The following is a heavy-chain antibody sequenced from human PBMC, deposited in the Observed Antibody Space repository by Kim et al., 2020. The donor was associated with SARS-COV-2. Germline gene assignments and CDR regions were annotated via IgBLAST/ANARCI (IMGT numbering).Heavy chain of an antibody. CDR3: ARGHGSGSYYNPQDY. D-gene: IGHD3-10*01. CDR1: GYSISSGYY. Sequence: ETLSLTCTVSGYSISSGYYWGWIRQPPGKGLEWIGSIYHSGSTCYNPSLKSRVTLSVDTSKNQFSLRLSSVTAADTAMYYCARGHGSGSYYNPQDYWGQGTLVTVSS. J-gene: IGHJ4*02. V-gene: IGHV4-38-2*02. CDR2: IYHSGST.